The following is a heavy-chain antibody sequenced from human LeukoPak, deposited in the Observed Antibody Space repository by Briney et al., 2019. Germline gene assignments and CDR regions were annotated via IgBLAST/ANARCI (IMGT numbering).Heavy chain of an antibody. D-gene: IGHD1-26*01. CDR3: ARDLAMYSPDLDY. Sequence: ASVNVSYKASGYTFTDYYLHWVRHAPGHGREGMGWINPKNGGTKYSQNFQGRVTMTRDTSISTAYMEVSRLRSDDTAVFYCARDLAMYSPDLDYWGQGTLVTVSS. V-gene: IGHV1-2*02. J-gene: IGHJ4*02. CDR1: GYTFTDYY. CDR2: INPKNGGT.